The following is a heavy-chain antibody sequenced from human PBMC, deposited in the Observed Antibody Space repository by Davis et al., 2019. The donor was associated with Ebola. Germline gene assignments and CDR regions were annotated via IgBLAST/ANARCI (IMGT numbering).Heavy chain of an antibody. D-gene: IGHD6-6*01. J-gene: IGHJ4*02. CDR1: GFTFSDHG. CDR3: VRDFFEFSSSSFSDS. Sequence: GGSLRLSCVASGFTFSDHGMHWVRQAPGKGPEWLTYIFFDGSETFYADSVKGRFTISRDNSKNTLYLQMGRLRSDDTAMYYCVRDFFEFSSSSFSDSWGQGTLVTVSS. V-gene: IGHV3-30*02. CDR2: IFFDGSET.